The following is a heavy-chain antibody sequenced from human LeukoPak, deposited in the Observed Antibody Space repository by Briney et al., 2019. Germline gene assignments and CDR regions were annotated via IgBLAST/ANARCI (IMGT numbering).Heavy chain of an antibody. V-gene: IGHV1-69*01. D-gene: IGHD5-24*01. Sequence: GGSLRLSCAASGFTFRSYAISWVRQAPGQGLEWMGGIIPIFGTANYAQKFQGRVTITADESTSTAYMELSSLRSEDTAVYYCARGGDGYNHNWFDPWGQGTLVTVSS. CDR3: ARGGDGYNHNWFDP. CDR1: GFTFRSYA. J-gene: IGHJ5*02. CDR2: IIPIFGTA.